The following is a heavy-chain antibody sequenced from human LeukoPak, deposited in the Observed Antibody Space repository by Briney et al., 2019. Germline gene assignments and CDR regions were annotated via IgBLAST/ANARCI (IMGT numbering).Heavy chain of an antibody. J-gene: IGHJ5*02. V-gene: IGHV3-21*01. CDR1: GFTFSSYS. Sequence: GGSLRLSCAASGFTFSSYSMNWVRQAPGEGLEWVSSISSSSSYIYYADSVKGRFTISRDNAKNSLYLQMNSLRAEDTAVYYCARGVVPAATSNWFDPWGQGTLVTVSS. D-gene: IGHD2-2*01. CDR3: ARGVVPAATSNWFDP. CDR2: ISSSSSYI.